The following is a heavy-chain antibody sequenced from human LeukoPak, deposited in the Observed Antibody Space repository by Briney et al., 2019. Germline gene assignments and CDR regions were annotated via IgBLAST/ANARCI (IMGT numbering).Heavy chain of an antibody. CDR2: IYGGGST. CDR1: GFTVSSNY. Sequence: PGGSLRLSCAASGFTVSSNYMSWVRQAPGKGLEWVSVIYGGGSTYYADSVKGRFTISRDNSKNTPYLQMNSLRAEDTAVYYCARGDFYDPQGMDVWGQGTTVTVSS. CDR3: ARGDFYDPQGMDV. J-gene: IGHJ6*02. D-gene: IGHD3-22*01. V-gene: IGHV3-66*01.